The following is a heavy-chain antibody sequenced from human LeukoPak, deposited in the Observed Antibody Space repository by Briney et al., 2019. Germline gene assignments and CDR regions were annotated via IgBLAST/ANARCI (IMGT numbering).Heavy chain of an antibody. CDR2: IDSSSNT. CDR1: GFSLSNYN. D-gene: IGHD1-1*01. CDR3: ASREPAGD. J-gene: IGHJ4*02. V-gene: IGHV3-69-1*01. Sequence: PGGSLRLSCAVSGFSLSNYNMIWVRRPPGKGLEWVSSIDSSSNTYYADSVKGRFTISRDNAKSSLYLQMNSLRAEDTAVYYCASREPAGDWGQGTLVTVSS.